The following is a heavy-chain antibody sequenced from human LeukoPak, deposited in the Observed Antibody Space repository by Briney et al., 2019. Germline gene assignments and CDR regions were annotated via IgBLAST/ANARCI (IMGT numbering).Heavy chain of an antibody. CDR1: GGSISSSSYY. J-gene: IGHJ4*02. Sequence: SETLSLTCTVSGGSISSSSYYWGWIRQPPGKGLEWIGSIYYSGSTYYNPSLKSRVTISVDTSKNQFSLKLSSVTAADTAVYYCARLSVGSSWYVGFDYWGQGTLVTVSS. CDR3: ARLSVGSSWYVGFDY. CDR2: IYYSGST. D-gene: IGHD6-13*01. V-gene: IGHV4-39*01.